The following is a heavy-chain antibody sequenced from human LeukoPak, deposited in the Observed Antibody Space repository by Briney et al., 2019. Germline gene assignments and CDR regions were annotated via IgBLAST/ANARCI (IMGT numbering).Heavy chain of an antibody. CDR1: GGSISSGGYS. CDR2: IYHSGST. J-gene: IGHJ4*02. Sequence: PSETLSLTCAVSGGSISSGGYSWSWIRQPPGKGLEWIGYIYHSGSTYYNPSLKSRVTISVDRSKNQFSLKLSSVTAADTAVYYCAGSLFGEPWVDYWGQGTLVTVSS. CDR3: AGSLFGEPWVDY. V-gene: IGHV4-30-2*01. D-gene: IGHD3-10*01.